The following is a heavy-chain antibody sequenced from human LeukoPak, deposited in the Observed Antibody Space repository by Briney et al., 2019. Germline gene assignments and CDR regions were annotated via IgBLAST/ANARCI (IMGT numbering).Heavy chain of an antibody. CDR3: AREVGYSSSYYGRFDP. V-gene: IGHV1-2*06. J-gene: IGHJ5*02. Sequence: ASVKVSCKASGYTFTGYYTHWVRLAPGQGLEWIGRINPNSGGANFAQKFQGRVTMTRDTSISTAYMELGRLTSDDTAVYYCAREVGYSSSYYGRFDPWGQGTLVTVSS. D-gene: IGHD6-13*01. CDR1: GYTFTGYY. CDR2: INPNSGGA.